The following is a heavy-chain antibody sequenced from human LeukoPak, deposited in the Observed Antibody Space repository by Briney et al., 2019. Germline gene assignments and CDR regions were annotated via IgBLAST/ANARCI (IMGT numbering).Heavy chain of an antibody. Sequence: GGSLRLSCAVSGITLSNYGMSWVRQGPGKGLEWVAGISDSGGRTNYADSVKGRFTISRDNPKNTLYLQMNSLRAEDTAVYFCAKRGVVIRVILVGFHKEAYYFDSWGQGALVTVSS. J-gene: IGHJ4*02. CDR2: ISDSGGRT. V-gene: IGHV3-23*01. CDR1: GITLSNYG. D-gene: IGHD3-22*01. CDR3: AKRGVVIRVILVGFHKEAYYFDS.